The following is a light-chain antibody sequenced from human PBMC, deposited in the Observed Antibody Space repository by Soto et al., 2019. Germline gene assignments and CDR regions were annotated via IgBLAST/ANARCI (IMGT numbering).Light chain of an antibody. CDR2: GAS. J-gene: IGKJ1*01. CDR1: QSVSSN. CDR3: QQYNNWPPDMT. Sequence: EIVMTQSPATLSVSPGERATLSCRASQSVSSNLAWYQQKPGQAPSLLIYGASTRATGIPARFSGSGSGTEFTLTISILQSEDFAIYFCQQYNNWPPDMTFGQGTKVEIK. V-gene: IGKV3-15*01.